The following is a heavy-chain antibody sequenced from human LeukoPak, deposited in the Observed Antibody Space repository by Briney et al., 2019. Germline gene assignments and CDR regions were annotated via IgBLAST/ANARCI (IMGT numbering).Heavy chain of an antibody. CDR2: IYTSGST. J-gene: IGHJ4*02. CDR1: GGSISSSSYY. Sequence: SETLSLTCTVSGGSISSSSYYWGWIRQPPGKGLEWIGRIYTSGSTNYNPSLKSRVTMSVDTSKNQFSLRLSSVTAADTAVYYCARKGFKRRFDYWGQGTLVTVSS. V-gene: IGHV4-61*05. CDR3: ARKGFKRRFDY.